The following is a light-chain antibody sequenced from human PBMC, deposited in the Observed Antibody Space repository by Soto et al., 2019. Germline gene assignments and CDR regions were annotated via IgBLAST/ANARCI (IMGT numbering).Light chain of an antibody. Sequence: MTQSPSSLSASVGDRVTITXRASQGIRNDLAWYQQKPGQATRLXXYGASTRATGIPTRFSGSGSGTEFTLTISSLQSEDFAVYYCQQYNNWPPWTFGQGTKVDIK. CDR3: QQYNNWPPWT. V-gene: IGKV3-15*01. J-gene: IGKJ1*01. CDR1: QGIRND. CDR2: GAS.